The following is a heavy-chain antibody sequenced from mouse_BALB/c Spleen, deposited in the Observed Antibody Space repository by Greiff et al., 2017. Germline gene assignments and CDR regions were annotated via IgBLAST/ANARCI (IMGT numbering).Heavy chain of an antibody. J-gene: IGHJ2*01. D-gene: IGHD1-2*01. CDR1: GFNIKDYY. V-gene: IGHV14-4*02. CDR3: NAPITTAGVDY. Sequence: EVQLVESGAELVRSGASVKLSCTASGFNIKDYYMHWVKQRPEQGLEWIGWIDPENGDTEYAPKFQGKATMTADTSSNTAYLQLSSLTSEDTAVYYCNAPITTAGVDYWGQGTTLTVSS. CDR2: IDPENGDT.